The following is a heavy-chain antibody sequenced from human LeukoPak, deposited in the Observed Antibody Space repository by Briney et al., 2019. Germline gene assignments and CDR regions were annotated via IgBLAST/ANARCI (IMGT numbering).Heavy chain of an antibody. CDR3: ARDNSVGDIAWWFDL. CDR1: GYTFINHW. V-gene: IGHV1-46*01. Sequence: ASVKVSCKASGYTFINHWMHWVRQAPGQGLEWVGLINPTGTATLYAQKFQGRITLTRDIAATTDYMELSSLTSEDTAVYYCARDNSVGDIAWWFDLWGQGTLVTVSS. D-gene: IGHD1-26*01. J-gene: IGHJ5*02. CDR2: INPTGTAT.